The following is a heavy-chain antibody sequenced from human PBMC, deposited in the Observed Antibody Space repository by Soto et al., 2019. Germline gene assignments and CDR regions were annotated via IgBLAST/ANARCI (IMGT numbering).Heavy chain of an antibody. CDR3: AKSKGDLEILKTTVTTFWGPFHI. J-gene: IGHJ3*02. CDR2: ISWNSGSR. D-gene: IGHD4-17*01. Sequence: EVQLVESGGGLVQPGRSLRLSCAASGFTFDDYAMHWVRQVPGKGPEWVSGISWNSGSRGYAESVRGRFTISRDNAKNSLCQQMNSLRAEDTAVYYCAKSKGDLEILKTTVTTFWGPFHIWGQGTMVAVSS. V-gene: IGHV3-9*01. CDR1: GFTFDDYA.